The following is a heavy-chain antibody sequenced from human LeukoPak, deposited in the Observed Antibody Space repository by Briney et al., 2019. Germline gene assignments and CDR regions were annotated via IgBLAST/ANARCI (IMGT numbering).Heavy chain of an antibody. CDR3: ARDPQYCSSTSCYSPWFDP. CDR2: ISSSSSYI. J-gene: IGHJ5*02. V-gene: IGHV3-21*01. CDR1: GFTFSSYS. D-gene: IGHD2-2*01. Sequence: GGSLRLSCAASGFTFSSYSMNWVRQAPGKGPEWVSSISSSSSYIYYADSVKGRFTISRDNAKNSLYLQMNSLRAEDTAVYYCARDPQYCSSTSCYSPWFDPWGQGTLVTVSS.